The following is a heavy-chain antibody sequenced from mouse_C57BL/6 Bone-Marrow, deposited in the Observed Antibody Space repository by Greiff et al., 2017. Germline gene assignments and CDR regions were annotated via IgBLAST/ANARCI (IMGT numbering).Heavy chain of an antibody. Sequence: EVQGVESGGGLVKPGGSLKLSCAASGFTFSSYAMSWVRQTPEKRLEWVATISDGGSYTYYPDNVKGRFTISRDNAKNNLYLQMSHLKSEDTAMYYCERDRDWDVWFAYWGQGTLVTVSA. D-gene: IGHD4-1*01. CDR1: GFTFSSYA. CDR3: ERDRDWDVWFAY. J-gene: IGHJ3*01. CDR2: ISDGGSYT. V-gene: IGHV5-4*01.